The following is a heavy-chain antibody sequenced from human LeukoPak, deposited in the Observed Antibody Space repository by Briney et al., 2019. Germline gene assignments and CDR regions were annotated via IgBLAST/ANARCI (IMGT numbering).Heavy chain of an antibody. V-gene: IGHV1-8*01. J-gene: IGHJ4*02. D-gene: IGHD4-23*01. CDR3: ATPSGGNYYFDY. CDR2: MNPNSGNT. Sequence: ASVKVSCKASGYTFTSYDINWVRQATGQGLEWMGWMNPNSGNTGYAQKFQGRVTMTEDTSTDTAYMELSSLRSEDTAVYYCATPSGGNYYFDYWGQGTLVTVSS. CDR1: GYTFTSYD.